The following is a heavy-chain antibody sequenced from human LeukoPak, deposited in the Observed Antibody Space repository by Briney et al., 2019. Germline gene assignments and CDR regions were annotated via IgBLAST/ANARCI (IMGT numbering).Heavy chain of an antibody. D-gene: IGHD3-10*01. CDR2: IYYSGST. V-gene: IGHV4-59*01. Sequence: SETLSLTCTVSGGSISSYYWSWIRQPPGKGLEWIGYIYYSGSTNYNPSLKSPVTISVDTSKNQFSLKLSSVTAADTAVYYCAREILLWFGELSYNWFDPWGQGTLVTVSS. CDR3: AREILLWFGELSYNWFDP. CDR1: GGSISSYY. J-gene: IGHJ5*02.